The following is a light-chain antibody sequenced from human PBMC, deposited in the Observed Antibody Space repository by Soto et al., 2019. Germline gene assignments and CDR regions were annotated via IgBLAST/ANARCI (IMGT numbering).Light chain of an antibody. CDR3: QQYSGYPLS. CDR2: GAS. J-gene: IGKJ4*01. V-gene: IGKV3-20*01. CDR1: HPIISNF. Sequence: LLTQSPGTLSLSLGERATLSCRASHPIISNFLSWYQQKPGEAPLLLLFGASSRAAATPDRFRGSGSGTDFTLTINRLEPEDFAMYYCQQYSGYPLSFGRGTKVDIK.